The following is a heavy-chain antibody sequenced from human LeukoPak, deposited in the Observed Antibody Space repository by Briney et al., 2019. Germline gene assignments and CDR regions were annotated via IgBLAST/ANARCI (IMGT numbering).Heavy chain of an antibody. CDR1: GGSFSGYY. D-gene: IGHD2-15*01. CDR3: ARVKVYSGGSGYDY. Sequence: SETLSLTCAVYGGSFSGYYWSWIRQPPGKGLEWIGEINHGGSTNYNQSLRSRVTISVNTSKNQFTLKRSSVTAADTAVCYCARVKVYSGGSGYDYWGEGTLVTVSS. V-gene: IGHV4-34*01. CDR2: INHGGST. J-gene: IGHJ4*02.